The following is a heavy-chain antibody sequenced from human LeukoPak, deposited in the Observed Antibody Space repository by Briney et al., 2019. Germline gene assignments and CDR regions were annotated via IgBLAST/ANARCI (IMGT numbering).Heavy chain of an antibody. Sequence: SVKVSCKASGGTFNSYGIIWVRQAPGQGLEWMGGIIPILGTANYAQKFQGRVTISADKSTSTAYMGLSSLRSEDTAVYYCGRGARPPHYYYYMDVWGKGTTVTVSS. J-gene: IGHJ6*03. CDR1: GGTFNSYG. CDR3: GRGARPPHYYYYMDV. V-gene: IGHV1-69*10. CDR2: IIPILGTA. D-gene: IGHD5-12*01.